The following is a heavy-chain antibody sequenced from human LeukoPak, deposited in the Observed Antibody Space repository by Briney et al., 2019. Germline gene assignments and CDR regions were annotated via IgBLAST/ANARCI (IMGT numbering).Heavy chain of an antibody. CDR2: ISYDGSNK. CDR3: AKISIAAAGTGVDY. CDR1: GFTFSSCG. J-gene: IGHJ4*02. Sequence: GGSLRLSCAASGFTFSSCGMHWVRQAPGKGLEWVAVISYDGSNKYYADSVKGRFTISRDNSKNTLYLQMNSLRAEDTAVYYCAKISIAAAGTGVDYWGQGTLVTVSS. D-gene: IGHD6-13*01. V-gene: IGHV3-30*18.